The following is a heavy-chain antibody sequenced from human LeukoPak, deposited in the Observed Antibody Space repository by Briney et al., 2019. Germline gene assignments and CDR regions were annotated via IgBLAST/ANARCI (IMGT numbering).Heavy chain of an antibody. J-gene: IGHJ4*02. Sequence: GESLKISCKGSGYSFTNYWIGWVHQMPGKGLEWMGIIYPGDSDTRYSPSFQGQVIISADKSISTTYLQWSSLKASDTAMYYCARRYSSSSIDYWGLGTLVTVSS. CDR1: GYSFTNYW. CDR3: ARRYSSSSIDY. CDR2: IYPGDSDT. V-gene: IGHV5-51*07. D-gene: IGHD6-6*01.